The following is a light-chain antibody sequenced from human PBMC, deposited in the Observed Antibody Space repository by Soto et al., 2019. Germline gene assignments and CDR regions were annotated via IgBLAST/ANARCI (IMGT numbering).Light chain of an antibody. CDR2: GAS. J-gene: IGKJ1*01. V-gene: IGKV3-20*01. Sequence: VLMQDQGNLSVSRKNIATVGCRASQSFNSIYLAWYQQKPGQAPRLLIYGASSRATGIPDRFSGSGSGTDFTLTIRRLEPEAFAVYYCHQYDSWTFGQGTKVDI. CDR1: QSFNSIY. CDR3: HQYDSWT.